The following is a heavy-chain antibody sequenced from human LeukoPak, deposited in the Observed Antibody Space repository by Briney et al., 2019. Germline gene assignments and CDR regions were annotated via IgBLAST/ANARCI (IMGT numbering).Heavy chain of an antibody. CDR2: INHNGNVN. V-gene: IGHV3-7*03. CDR1: GFTFSSYG. CDR3: ARGCGLDV. D-gene: IGHD2-8*01. J-gene: IGHJ6*02. Sequence: GGSLRLPCAASGFTFSSYGMNWARQAPGKGLEWVASINHNGNVNYYVDSVKGRFTISRDNAKNSLYLQMSNLRAEDTAVYFCARGCGLDVWGQGATVTVSS.